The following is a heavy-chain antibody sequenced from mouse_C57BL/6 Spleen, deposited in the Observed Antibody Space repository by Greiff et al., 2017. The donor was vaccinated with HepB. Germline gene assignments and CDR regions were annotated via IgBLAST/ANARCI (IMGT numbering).Heavy chain of an antibody. Sequence: EVKVEESGGGLVQPGGSLKLSCAASGFTFSDYGMAWVRQAPRKGPEWVAFISNLAYSIYYADTVTGRFTISRENAKNTLYLEMSSLRSEDTAMYYCARRPPDYYGSSYWYFDVWGTGTTVTVSS. CDR3: ARRPPDYYGSSYWYFDV. J-gene: IGHJ1*03. V-gene: IGHV5-15*04. D-gene: IGHD1-1*01. CDR1: GFTFSDYG. CDR2: ISNLAYSI.